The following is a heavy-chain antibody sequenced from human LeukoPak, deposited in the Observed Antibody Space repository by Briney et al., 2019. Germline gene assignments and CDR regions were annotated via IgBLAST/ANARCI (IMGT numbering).Heavy chain of an antibody. CDR2: IWYDGSNK. D-gene: IGHD1-26*01. V-gene: IGHV3-33*01. CDR1: GFTFSSYG. CDR3: ASDRGIVGANYYYYYMAV. J-gene: IGHJ6*03. Sequence: GGSLRLSCAASGFTFSSYGMHWVRQAPGKGLEWVAVIWYDGSNKYYADSVKGRFTISRDNSKNTLYLQMNSLRAEDTAVYYCASDRGIVGANYYYYYMAVWGKGTTVTVSS.